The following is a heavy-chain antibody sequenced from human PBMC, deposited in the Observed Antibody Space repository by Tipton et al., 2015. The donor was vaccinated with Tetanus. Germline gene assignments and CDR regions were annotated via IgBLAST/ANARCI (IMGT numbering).Heavy chain of an antibody. CDR1: GGSISSGGYY. Sequence: TLSLTCSVSGGSISSGGYYWSWIRQHPGKGLEWLGYIYHTGSTYYNPSLRSRVTISAVGSKNHFSLKLTSVTAADTGVYFCVRGRGSGAQSFGFEHWGRGTQVTVSS. D-gene: IGHD3-10*01. V-gene: IGHV4-30-2*01. CDR3: VRGRGSGAQSFGFEH. CDR2: IYHTGST. J-gene: IGHJ4*02.